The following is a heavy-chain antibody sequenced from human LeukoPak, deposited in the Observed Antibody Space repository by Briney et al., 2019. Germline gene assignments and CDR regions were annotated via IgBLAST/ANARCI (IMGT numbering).Heavy chain of an antibody. CDR1: GGSISSYY. V-gene: IGHV4-59*12. CDR3: ARGRRTARGVLDY. D-gene: IGHD2-8*01. CDR2: IYYSGST. J-gene: IGHJ4*02. Sequence: SETLSLTCTVSGGSISSYYWSWIRQPPGKGLEWIGYIYYSGSTNYNPSLKSRVTISVDTSKNQFSLKLSSVTAADTAVYYCARGRRTARGVLDYWGQGTLVTVSS.